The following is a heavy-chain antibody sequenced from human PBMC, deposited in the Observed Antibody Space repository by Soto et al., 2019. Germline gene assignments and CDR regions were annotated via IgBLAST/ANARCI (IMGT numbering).Heavy chain of an antibody. Sequence: ASVKVSCKASGCTFTGYYMHWVRQAPGQGLEWMGWINPNSGGTNYAQKFQGWVTMTRDTSISTAYMELSRLRSDDTAVCYCARGTEYCSSTSCSGGGVRWFDPWGQGTLVTVSS. V-gene: IGHV1-2*04. CDR3: ARGTEYCSSTSCSGGGVRWFDP. J-gene: IGHJ5*02. CDR2: INPNSGGT. D-gene: IGHD2-2*01. CDR1: GCTFTGYY.